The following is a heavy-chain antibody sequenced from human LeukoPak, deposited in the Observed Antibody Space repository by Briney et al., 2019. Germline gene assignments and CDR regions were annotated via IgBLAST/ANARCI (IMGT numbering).Heavy chain of an antibody. CDR2: IYYSGST. J-gene: IGHJ3*02. CDR1: GGSISSGGYY. D-gene: IGHD2-21*02. Sequence: PSQTLSLTCTVSGGSISSGGYYWSWIRQHPGKGLEWIGYIYYSGSTNYNPSLKSRVTISVDTSKNQFSLKLSSVTAADTAVYYCASLRSGDCYLCDAFDIWGQGTMVTVSS. CDR3: ASLRSGDCYLCDAFDI. V-gene: IGHV4-31*03.